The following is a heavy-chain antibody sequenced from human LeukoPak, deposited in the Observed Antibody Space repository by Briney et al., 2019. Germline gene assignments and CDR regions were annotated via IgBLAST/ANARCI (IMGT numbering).Heavy chain of an antibody. CDR1: GFTFSTYS. CDR3: AKNGVVITYYFDY. CDR2: IRYDGSNK. D-gene: IGHD3-3*01. Sequence: GGSLRLSCAASGFTFSTYSMNWVRQAPGKGLEWVALIRYDGSNKYYADSVKGRFTISRDNATTTLYLQMNSLRAEDTAVYYCAKNGVVITYYFDYWGQGTLVTVSS. V-gene: IGHV3-30*02. J-gene: IGHJ4*02.